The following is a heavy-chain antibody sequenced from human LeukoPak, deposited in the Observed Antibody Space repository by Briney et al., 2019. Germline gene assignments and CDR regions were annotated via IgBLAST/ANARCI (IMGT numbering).Heavy chain of an antibody. D-gene: IGHD6-13*01. V-gene: IGHV4-34*01. CDR3: ARGRGIAAAGTGWFDP. CDR2: INHSGST. J-gene: IGHJ5*02. Sequence: PSETLSLTCAVYGGSFSGYYWSWIRQPPGKGLEWIGEINHSGSTNYNPSLKSRVTISVDTSKNQFSLKLSSVTAADTAVYYCARGRGIAAAGTGWFDPRGQGTLVTVSS. CDR1: GGSFSGYY.